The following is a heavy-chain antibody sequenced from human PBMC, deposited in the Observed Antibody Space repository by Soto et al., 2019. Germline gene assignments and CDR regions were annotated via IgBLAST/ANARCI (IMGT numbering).Heavy chain of an antibody. CDR1: GFNFIDYA. J-gene: IGHJ4*02. D-gene: IGHD5-18*01. CDR3: AKGRGYVYNGGSALDY. Sequence: EVQLVESGGGLVQPGRSLRLSCAASGFNFIDYALHWDRQAPGRGLEWVSGISWDGGDIAYGDSVKGRFTISRDNAKSSLFLQMDSLRADDTALYYCAKGRGYVYNGGSALDYWGQGTLVTVSS. V-gene: IGHV3-9*01. CDR2: ISWDGGDI.